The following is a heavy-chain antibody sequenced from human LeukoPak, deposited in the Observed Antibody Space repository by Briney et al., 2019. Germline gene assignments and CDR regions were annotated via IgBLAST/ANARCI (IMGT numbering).Heavy chain of an antibody. CDR1: GGSISSYY. CDR2: IYSSGST. V-gene: IGHV4-59*01. J-gene: IGHJ4*02. CDR3: ARVPAYCGGGSCYGRWVDY. Sequence: TPSETLSLTCTVSGGSISSYYWSWVRQPPGKGLEWIGYIYSSGSTNYDPSLKSRVTISIDTSKNQFSLKLSSVTAADTAVYYCARVPAYCGGGSCYGRWVDYWGQGTLVTVSS. D-gene: IGHD2-15*01.